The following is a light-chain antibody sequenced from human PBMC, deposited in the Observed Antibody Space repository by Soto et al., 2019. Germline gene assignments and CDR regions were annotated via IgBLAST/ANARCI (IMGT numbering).Light chain of an antibody. V-gene: IGKV1-33*01. CDR1: QDISNY. J-gene: IGKJ2*01. Sequence: DIQMTQSPSSLSASVGDRVTITCQASQDISNYLNWYHQKPGKAPKLLIYDASNLETGVPSRFSGSGSGTDFTFTISSLQPEDIATYYCQQYDNLPSFGQGTKLDIQ. CDR2: DAS. CDR3: QQYDNLPS.